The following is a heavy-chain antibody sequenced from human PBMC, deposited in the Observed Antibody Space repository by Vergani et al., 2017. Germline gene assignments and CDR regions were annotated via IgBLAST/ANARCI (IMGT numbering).Heavy chain of an antibody. CDR3: AKHFRGWGIDY. D-gene: IGHD3-16*01. V-gene: IGHV3-30*02. CDR2: IQFDGSNQ. CDR1: GFLLSNYA. J-gene: IGHJ4*02. Sequence: QVQLVESGGGVVQRGGPLRLPCATSGFLLSNYAMQWIRQGPGKGLEFVAFIQFDGSNQYYADSVKGRFTLSRDFSKNTLYLQMNSLRTDDTATYYCAKHFRGWGIDYWGQGTQVIVSS.